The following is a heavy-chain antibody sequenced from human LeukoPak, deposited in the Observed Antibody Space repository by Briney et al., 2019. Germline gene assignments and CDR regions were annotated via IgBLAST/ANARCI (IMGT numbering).Heavy chain of an antibody. Sequence: GGPLRLSCAASGVTFSNYVWNWFRQAPGKGLEWVSGISVTGGSTYSAESVKGRFTISRDNSKNTLYLQMNSLRTEDTAVFYCAWGSSRLYHYMDVWGRGTAVTVS. CDR3: AWGSSRLYHYMDV. J-gene: IGHJ6*03. CDR2: ISVTGGST. CDR1: GVTFSNYV. D-gene: IGHD3-16*01. V-gene: IGHV3-23*01.